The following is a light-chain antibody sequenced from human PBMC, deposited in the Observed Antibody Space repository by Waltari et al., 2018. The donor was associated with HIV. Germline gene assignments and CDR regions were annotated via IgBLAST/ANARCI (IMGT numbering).Light chain of an antibody. V-gene: IGLV2-23*02. J-gene: IGLJ1*01. CDR3: CSYAGTGTYV. Sequence: QSPLTPPASVSGSPGQPITISCTATSSDVARYNLVSRYQRHPGKAPKVMIYAVTKRPSWVSNRFSGSKSDNTASLTISGLQAEDEADYYCCSYAGTGTYVFGTGTKVTVL. CDR1: SSDVARYNL. CDR2: AVT.